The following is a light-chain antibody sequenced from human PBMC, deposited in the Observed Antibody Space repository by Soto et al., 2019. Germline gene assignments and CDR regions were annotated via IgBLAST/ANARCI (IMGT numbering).Light chain of an antibody. V-gene: IGKV1-39*01. Sequence: DIQMTQSPYTLSASVGDRVTITCRASQSISAYLNWYQQKPGKAPKLLIYAASSLQSGVPSRFSGSGSGTDFTLTISSLQPEDFATYYCQESYSTPSVTFGPGTKVDI. J-gene: IGKJ3*01. CDR1: QSISAY. CDR2: AAS. CDR3: QESYSTPSVT.